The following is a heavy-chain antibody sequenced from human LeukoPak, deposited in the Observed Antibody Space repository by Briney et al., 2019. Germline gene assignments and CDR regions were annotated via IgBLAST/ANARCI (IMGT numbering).Heavy chain of an antibody. CDR1: GDSVSSNSAA. J-gene: IGHJ4*02. Sequence: SRTLSLTCAISGDSVSSNSAAWNWIRQSPSRGLEWLGRTYYRSKWYNDYAVSVKSRITINPDTSKNQFSLQLNSVTPEDTAVYYCARDLYYDFWSGYYALDYWGQGTLVTVSS. V-gene: IGHV6-1*01. CDR2: TYYRSKWYN. CDR3: ARDLYYDFWSGYYALDY. D-gene: IGHD3-3*01.